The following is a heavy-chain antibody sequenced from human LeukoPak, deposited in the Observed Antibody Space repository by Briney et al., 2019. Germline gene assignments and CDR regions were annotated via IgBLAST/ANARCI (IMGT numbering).Heavy chain of an antibody. CDR2: ISAYNGNT. Sequence: ASVKVSCKASGYTFTSYGISWVRQAPGQGLEWMGWISAYNGNTNYAQKLQGRVTMTTDTSTSTAYMELRSLRSDDTAVYYCARDLSLFVRGSSSGIGAYWGQGTLVTVSS. CDR3: ARDLSLFVRGSSSGIGAY. D-gene: IGHD2-2*01. CDR1: GYTFTSYG. V-gene: IGHV1-18*01. J-gene: IGHJ4*02.